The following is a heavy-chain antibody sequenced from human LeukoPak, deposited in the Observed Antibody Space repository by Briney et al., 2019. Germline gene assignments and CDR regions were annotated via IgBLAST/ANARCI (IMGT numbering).Heavy chain of an antibody. CDR2: INPNSGGT. V-gene: IGHV1-2*02. J-gene: IGHJ3*02. D-gene: IGHD3-22*01. CDR3: ASRSSGYYDDAFDI. Sequence: ASVKVSCKASGYTFTGYYMHWVRQAPGQGLEWMGWINPNSGGTNYAQKFQGRVTMTRDTSISTAYMELSSLKTEDTAVYYCASRSSGYYDDAFDIWGQGTMVTVSS. CDR1: GYTFTGYY.